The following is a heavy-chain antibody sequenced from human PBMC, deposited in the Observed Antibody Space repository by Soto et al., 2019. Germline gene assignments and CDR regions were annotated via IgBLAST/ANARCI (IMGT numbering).Heavy chain of an antibody. Sequence: SETLSLTCTVSGGSISSGGYHWSWIRQHPGKGLEWIGYIYYSGSTYYNPSLKSRVTISVDTSKNQFSLKLSSVTAADTAVYYCARDLQYYSDSSGYPYGMDVWGQGTTVTVSS. V-gene: IGHV4-31*03. CDR3: ARDLQYYSDSSGYPYGMDV. CDR2: IYYSGST. CDR1: GGSISSGGYH. J-gene: IGHJ6*02. D-gene: IGHD3-22*01.